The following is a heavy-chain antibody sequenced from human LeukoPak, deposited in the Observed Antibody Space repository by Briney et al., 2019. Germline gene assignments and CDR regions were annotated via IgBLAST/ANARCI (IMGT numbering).Heavy chain of an antibody. Sequence: GGSLRLSCAASGFTLSSYGMHWVRQAPGKGLEWVAVISYDGSNKYYADSVKGRFTISRDNSKNTLYLQMNSLRAEDTAVYYCVKVAPSDYYDTTGYWGDHWGQGTLVTVSS. J-gene: IGHJ4*02. CDR2: ISYDGSNK. V-gene: IGHV3-30*18. CDR1: GFTLSSYG. CDR3: VKVAPSDYYDTTGYWGDH. D-gene: IGHD3-22*01.